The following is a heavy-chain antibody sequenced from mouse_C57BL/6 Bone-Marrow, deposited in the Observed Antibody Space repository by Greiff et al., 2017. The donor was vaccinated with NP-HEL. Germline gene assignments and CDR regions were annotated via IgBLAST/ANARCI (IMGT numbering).Heavy chain of an antibody. CDR1: GFTFSNYR. CDR2: ITVKSDNHGA. Sequence: VQLVETGGGLVRPGTSLKLSCVTSGFTFSNYRMHWLRQPPGQGLEWIAVITVKSDNHGANYADSVKGRLAISRDESKSSVYLEMNRLREEDTATYFCGRDGPYDYDNCFDYWGQGTTLTVSS. J-gene: IGHJ2*01. CDR3: GRDGPYDYDNCFDY. V-gene: IGHV13-2*01. D-gene: IGHD2-4*01.